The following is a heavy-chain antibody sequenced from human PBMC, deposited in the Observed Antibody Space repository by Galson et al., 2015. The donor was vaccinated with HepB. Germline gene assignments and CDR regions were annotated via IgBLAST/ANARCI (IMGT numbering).Heavy chain of an antibody. V-gene: IGHV3-21*01. CDR1: GFTFSLYS. Sequence: SLRLSCAASGFTFSLYSMNWVRQAPGKGLEWASYISTSSGYIYFADAVKGRFTISRDNAKNSLYLQMNSLTAEDTAVYFCARFMSGYSSSWLDYWGQGTLVTVSS. D-gene: IGHD6-13*01. CDR3: ARFMSGYSSSWLDY. J-gene: IGHJ4*02. CDR2: ISTSSGYI.